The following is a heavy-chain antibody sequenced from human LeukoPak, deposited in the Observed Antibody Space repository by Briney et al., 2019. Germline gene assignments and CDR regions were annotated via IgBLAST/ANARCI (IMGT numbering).Heavy chain of an antibody. D-gene: IGHD5-18*01. CDR2: ISAYNGNT. CDR1: GYTFTSYG. Sequence: ASVKVSCKASGYTFTSYGISWVRQAPGQGLEWMGWISAYNGNTNYAQKLQGRVTMTTDTSTSTAYMELRSLRSDDTAVYYCARVPAAIRGYSYGYRVGFDYWGQGTLVIVSS. V-gene: IGHV1-18*01. J-gene: IGHJ4*02. CDR3: ARVPAAIRGYSYGYRVGFDY.